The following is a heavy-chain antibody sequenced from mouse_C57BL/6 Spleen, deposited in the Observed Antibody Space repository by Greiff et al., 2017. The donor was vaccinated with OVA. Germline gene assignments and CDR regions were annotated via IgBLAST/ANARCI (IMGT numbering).Heavy chain of an antibody. CDR3: ARAYYYGSSYDYYFDY. D-gene: IGHD1-1*01. CDR1: GYAFSSSW. Sequence: QVQLQQSGPELVKPGASVKISCKASGYAFSSSWMNWVKQRPGKGLEWIGRIYPGDGDTNYNGKFKGKATLTADKSSSTAYMQLSSLTSEDAAVYFCARAYYYGSSYDYYFDYWGQGTTLTVSS. CDR2: IYPGDGDT. V-gene: IGHV1-82*01. J-gene: IGHJ2*01.